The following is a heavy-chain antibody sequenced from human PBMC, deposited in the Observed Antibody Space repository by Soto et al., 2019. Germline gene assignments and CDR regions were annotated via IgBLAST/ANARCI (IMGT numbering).Heavy chain of an antibody. Sequence: SETLSLTCTVSGGSISSYYWSWIRQPPGKGLEWIGYIYYSGSTNYNPSLKSRVTISVDTSKNQFSLKLSSVTAADTAVYYCARDLYYYGSGSYSRDDYYYYGMDVWGQGTTVTVSS. J-gene: IGHJ6*02. CDR1: GGSISSYY. D-gene: IGHD3-10*01. V-gene: IGHV4-59*01. CDR2: IYYSGST. CDR3: ARDLYYYGSGSYSRDDYYYYGMDV.